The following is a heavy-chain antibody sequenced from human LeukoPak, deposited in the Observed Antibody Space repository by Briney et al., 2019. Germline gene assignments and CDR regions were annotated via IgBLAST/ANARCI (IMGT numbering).Heavy chain of an antibody. D-gene: IGHD1-26*01. CDR1: GGSFSGYY. Sequence: ASETLSLTCAVYGGSFSGYYWSWIRQPPGKGLEWIGEINHSGSTNYNPSLKSRVTISVDTSKNQFSLKLSSVTAADTAVYYCARGREAPDYWGQGTLVTVSS. CDR2: INHSGST. J-gene: IGHJ4*02. V-gene: IGHV4-34*01. CDR3: ARGREAPDY.